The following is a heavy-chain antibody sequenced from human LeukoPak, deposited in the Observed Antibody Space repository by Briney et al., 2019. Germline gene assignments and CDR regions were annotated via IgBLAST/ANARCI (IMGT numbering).Heavy chain of an antibody. CDR2: IYTSGST. CDR3: ARAPGGYCSSTSCSYWGFDP. Sequence: SETLSLTCTVSGGSISSYYWSWIRQPPGKGLEWIGYIYTSGSTNYNPSLKSRVTISVDTSKNQFFLKLSSVTAADTAVYYCARAPGGYCSSTSCSYWGFDPWGQGTLVTVSS. CDR1: GGSISSYY. V-gene: IGHV4-4*09. D-gene: IGHD2-2*01. J-gene: IGHJ5*02.